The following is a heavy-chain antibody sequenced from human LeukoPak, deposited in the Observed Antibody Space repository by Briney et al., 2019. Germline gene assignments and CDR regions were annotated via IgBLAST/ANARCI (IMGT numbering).Heavy chain of an antibody. J-gene: IGHJ6*03. CDR1: GFTFSSYW. Sequence: PGGSLRLSCAASGFTFSSYWMSWVRQAPGKGLEWVANIKQDGSEKYYVDSVKGRFTISRDNAKNSLYLQMNSLRAEDTAVYYCARTLTVTNCYMDVWGKGTTVTVSS. CDR3: ARTLTVTNCYMDV. CDR2: IKQDGSEK. D-gene: IGHD4-17*01. V-gene: IGHV3-7*01.